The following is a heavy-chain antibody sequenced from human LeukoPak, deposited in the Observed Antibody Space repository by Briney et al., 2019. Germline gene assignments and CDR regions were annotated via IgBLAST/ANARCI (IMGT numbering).Heavy chain of an antibody. CDR2: IIPIFGTA. V-gene: IGHV1-69*13. J-gene: IGHJ4*02. CDR3: ARARGEGRPFDY. CDR1: GGTFSSYA. Sequence: GASVKVSCKASGGTFSSYAISWVRQAPGQGLEWMGGIIPIFGTANYAQKFQGRVTITADESTSTAYMELSSLRSEDTAVYYCARARGEGRPFDYWGQGTLATVSS.